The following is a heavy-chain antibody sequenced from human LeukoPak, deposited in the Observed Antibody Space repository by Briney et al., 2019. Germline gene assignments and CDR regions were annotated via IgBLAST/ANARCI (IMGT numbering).Heavy chain of an antibody. Sequence: GGSMRLSCAASGYTFSSYSMNWVRQAPGKGLEWVSSISSSSSYIYYADSVKGRFTISRDNAKNSLYLQMNSLRAEDTAVYYCARDFMTTVPFDYWGQGTLATVSS. J-gene: IGHJ4*02. CDR1: GYTFSSYS. CDR3: ARDFMTTVPFDY. V-gene: IGHV3-21*01. D-gene: IGHD4-11*01. CDR2: ISSSSSYI.